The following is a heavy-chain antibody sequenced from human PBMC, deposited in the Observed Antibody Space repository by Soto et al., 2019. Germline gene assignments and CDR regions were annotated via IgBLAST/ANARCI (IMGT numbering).Heavy chain of an antibody. CDR1: GDVFRSYG. D-gene: IGHD2-8*01. CDR2: IIPISGTT. CDR3: ARVRCFNGLCHTADYGLDV. J-gene: IGHJ6*01. Sequence: SVKVSCKASGDVFRSYGINWVRQAPGQGLEWMGGIIPISGTTNYAQKFQGRVAITADESTDTVYMELSRLGSEDTAVYFCARVRCFNGLCHTADYGLDVWGPGTTVTASP. V-gene: IGHV1-69*13.